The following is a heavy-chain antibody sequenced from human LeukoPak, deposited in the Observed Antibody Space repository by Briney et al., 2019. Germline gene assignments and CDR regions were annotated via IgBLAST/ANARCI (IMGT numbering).Heavy chain of an antibody. CDR2: IIPIFGTA. J-gene: IGHJ6*02. Sequence: SVTVSCKASGGTFSSYAISWVRQAPGQGLEWMGGIIPIFGTANYAQKFQGRVTITADESTSTAYMELSSLRSEDTAVYYCARDRSEQWLVTGYLYCGMDVWGQGTTVTVSS. CDR1: GGTFSSYA. V-gene: IGHV1-69*13. D-gene: IGHD6-19*01. CDR3: ARDRSEQWLVTGYLYCGMDV.